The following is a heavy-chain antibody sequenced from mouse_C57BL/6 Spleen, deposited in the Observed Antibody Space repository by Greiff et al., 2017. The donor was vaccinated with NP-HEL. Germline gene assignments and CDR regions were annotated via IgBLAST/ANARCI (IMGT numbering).Heavy chain of an antibody. CDR2: IYPGDGDT. J-gene: IGHJ4*01. CDR1: GYAFSSYW. V-gene: IGHV1-80*01. CDR3: AREGYRNAMDY. Sequence: QVQLQQSGAELVKPGASVKISCKASGYAFSSYWMNWVKQRPGKGLEWIGQIYPGDGDTNYNGKFKGKATLTADKSSSTAYMQLSSLTSEDSAVYFCAREGYRNAMDYWGQGTSVTVSS. D-gene: IGHD2-14*01.